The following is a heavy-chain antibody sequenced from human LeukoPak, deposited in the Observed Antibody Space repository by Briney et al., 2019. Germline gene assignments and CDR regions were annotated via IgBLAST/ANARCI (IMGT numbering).Heavy chain of an antibody. CDR2: INPNSGGT. V-gene: IGHV1-2*04. J-gene: IGHJ3*02. D-gene: IGHD6-19*01. CDR1: GYTLTDFY. CDR3: AKDAVGHAFDI. Sequence: ASVKVSCKASGYTLTDFYLHWVRQAPGQGLEWMGWINPNSGGTNYAQKFQGWVTMTRDTSITTAYMEVSRLTSDDTAVYYCAKDAVGHAFDIWGQGTMVTVSS.